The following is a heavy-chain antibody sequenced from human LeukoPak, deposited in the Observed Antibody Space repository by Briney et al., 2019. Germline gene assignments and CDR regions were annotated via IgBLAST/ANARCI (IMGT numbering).Heavy chain of an antibody. CDR2: FDPEDGET. CDR1: GYTLTELS. Sequence: GASLKVSCKVSGYTLTELSMHWVREAPGKGLEWMGGFDPEDGETIYAQKFQGRVTMTEDTSTDTAYMELSSLRSEDTAVYYCATDRGYSYGPRLGYFDYWGQGTLVTVSS. J-gene: IGHJ4*02. CDR3: ATDRGYSYGPRLGYFDY. D-gene: IGHD5-18*01. V-gene: IGHV1-24*01.